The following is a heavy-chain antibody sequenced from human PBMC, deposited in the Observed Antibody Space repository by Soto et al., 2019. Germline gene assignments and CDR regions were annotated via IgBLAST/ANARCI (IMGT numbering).Heavy chain of an antibody. J-gene: IGHJ6*03. D-gene: IGHD3-3*01. CDR3: ARVGKFSQTQTYYYYYMDV. CDR2: ISAYNGNT. CDR1: GYTFTSYG. V-gene: IGHV1-18*01. Sequence: WASVKVSCKASGYTFTSYGISWVRQAPGQGLEWMGWISAYNGNTNYAQKLQGRVTMTTDTSTSTAYMELRSLRSDDTAVYYCARVGKFSQTQTYYYYYMDVWGKGTTVTVSS.